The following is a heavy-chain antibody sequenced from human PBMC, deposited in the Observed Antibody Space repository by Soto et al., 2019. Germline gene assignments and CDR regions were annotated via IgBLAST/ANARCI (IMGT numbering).Heavy chain of an antibody. D-gene: IGHD3-22*01. Sequence: ASVKVSCKASGYTFINYYMHWVRQAPGQGLEWMGIINPSGVGTSYAQKFQGRVTMTSDTSTSTVYMELSSLRSEDTAVYYCARDINTVRYYDSSGYLNWFDPWGQGTLVTVSS. CDR1: GYTFINYY. J-gene: IGHJ5*02. CDR2: INPSGVGT. V-gene: IGHV1-46*03. CDR3: ARDINTVRYYDSSGYLNWFDP.